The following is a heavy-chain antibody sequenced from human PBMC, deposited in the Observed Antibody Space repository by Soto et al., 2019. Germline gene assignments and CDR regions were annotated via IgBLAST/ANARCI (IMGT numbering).Heavy chain of an antibody. Sequence: QGQLLQSGAEVRKPGSLVKVSCKTSRDTFDSYAITWVRQAPGQGLEWMGGIIPILGTTKYAQKFQGRVTMTADESTNTAHMELSSLRFEDRAMYYCAAGGRDGYIRWGQGTQVTVSS. J-gene: IGHJ4*02. CDR2: IIPILGTT. CDR3: AAGGRDGYIR. V-gene: IGHV1-69*01. D-gene: IGHD5-18*01. CDR1: RDTFDSYA.